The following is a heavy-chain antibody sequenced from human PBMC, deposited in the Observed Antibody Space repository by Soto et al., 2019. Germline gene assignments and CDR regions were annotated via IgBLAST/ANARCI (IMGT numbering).Heavy chain of an antibody. D-gene: IGHD2-2*02. CDR2: FNPFKGDT. CDR1: GYTFSTYG. Sequence: QVQLVQSGAEMKKPGASVKVSCKASGYTFSTYGITWVRQAPGQGLDWMAWFNPFKGDTNSAARFQDRVTMTTDTSPRTAYMELRSLRSEDTAVYYCARVKVPAAILGAFHLWGEGTLVTVSS. J-gene: IGHJ3*01. V-gene: IGHV1-18*01. CDR3: ARVKVPAAILGAFHL.